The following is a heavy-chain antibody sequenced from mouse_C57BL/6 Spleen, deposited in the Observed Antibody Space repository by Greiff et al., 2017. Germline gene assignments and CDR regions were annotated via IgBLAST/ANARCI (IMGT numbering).Heavy chain of an antibody. J-gene: IGHJ4*01. CDR3: ARWPRYDGSTGAMDY. V-gene: IGHV1-72*01. D-gene: IGHD2-3*01. CDR2: IDPNSGGP. CDR1: GYTFTSYW. Sequence: QVQLQQPGAELVKPGASVKLSCKASGYTFTSYWMPWVKQRPGRGLAWIGRIDPNSGGPKYNEKFKSKATLTVDKPSSTAYMQLSSLTSEDSAVYYCARWPRYDGSTGAMDYWGQGTSVTVAS.